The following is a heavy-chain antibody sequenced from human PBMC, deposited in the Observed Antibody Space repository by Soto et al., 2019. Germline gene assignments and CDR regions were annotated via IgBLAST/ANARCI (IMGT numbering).Heavy chain of an antibody. D-gene: IGHD1-1*01. CDR2: LYDVAGA. J-gene: IGHJ3*01. CDR3: ASWHEREPAYDV. Sequence: DVQLVESGGGLIQPGESLRLSCAAFGLTVSGKKYVAWVRQAPGKGREWVSALYDVAGACYADSVKGRFPTSSDSSKTTVYLQMNGLRPNDTAVYYCASWHEREPAYDVWGQGTTFTFSS. CDR1: GLTVSGKKY. V-gene: IGHV3-53*01.